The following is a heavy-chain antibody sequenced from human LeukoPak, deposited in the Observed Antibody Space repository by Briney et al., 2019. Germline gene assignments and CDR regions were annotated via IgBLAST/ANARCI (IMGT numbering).Heavy chain of an antibody. V-gene: IGHV3-72*01. D-gene: IGHD2-15*01. CDR1: GFTFSDHY. Sequence: GGSLRLSCAASGFTFSDHYMDWVRQAPGKVLEWVGRSGNKAYSYTTEYAASVKGRFTISRDASKNSLYLQMNSLKTDDTAVYYCTRRPDCSGGSCFVDYWGQGTLVTVSS. CDR3: TRRPDCSGGSCFVDY. J-gene: IGHJ4*02. CDR2: SGNKAYSYTT.